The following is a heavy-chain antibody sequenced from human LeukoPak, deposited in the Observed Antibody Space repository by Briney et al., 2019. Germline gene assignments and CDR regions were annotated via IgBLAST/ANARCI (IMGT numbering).Heavy chain of an antibody. CDR1: GFTFSSYG. V-gene: IGHV3-30*18. Sequence: GGSLRLSCAASGFTFSSYGMHWVRQAPGKGLEWVAVISYDGSNKYYADSVKGRFTISRDNSKNTLYLQMNGLRAEDTAVYYCAKERFDYWGQGTLVTVSS. CDR2: ISYDGSNK. CDR3: AKERFDY. J-gene: IGHJ4*02.